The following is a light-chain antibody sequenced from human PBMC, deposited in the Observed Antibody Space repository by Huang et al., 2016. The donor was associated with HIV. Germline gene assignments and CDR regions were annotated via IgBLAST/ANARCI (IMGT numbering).Light chain of an antibody. CDR3: LQHEGDSFS. Sequence: DIQMTQFPFTMSASVGDRVTITFRASQGMHDYLDWFQKKPGQAPKRLVYTVSSLQRGVPSRFSGSGSGKEFPLTINCLQPEDFATYYFLQHEGDSFSFGGWTKVEIK. V-gene: IGKV1-17*03. CDR1: QGMHDY. J-gene: IGKJ4*01. CDR2: TVS.